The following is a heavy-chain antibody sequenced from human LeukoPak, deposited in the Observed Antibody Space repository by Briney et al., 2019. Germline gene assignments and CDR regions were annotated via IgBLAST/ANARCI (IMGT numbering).Heavy chain of an antibody. CDR3: QRGRTSDDPEFDY. V-gene: IGHV4-34*01. Sequence: SETLDLTCAAYGGPFSGNYWSWTAQPPGKGLEWIGEIKHSGRTNYNPSPKSRVTISVDTSKNQFSLKLSSVTAADTAVYYCQRGRTSDDPEFDYWGQGTLVTVSS. CDR2: IKHSGRT. D-gene: IGHD1-1*01. CDR1: GGPFSGNY. J-gene: IGHJ4*02.